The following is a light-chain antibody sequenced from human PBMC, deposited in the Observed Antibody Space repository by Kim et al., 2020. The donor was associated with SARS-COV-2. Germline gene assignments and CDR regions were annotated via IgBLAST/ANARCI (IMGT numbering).Light chain of an antibody. CDR3: CSYAGSYGVV. CDR2: DVS. J-gene: IGLJ2*01. Sequence: QSVTISCTGTSSDVGGYNYVSWYQQHPGKAPKLMIYDVSTRPSGVPDRFSGSKSGNTASLTISGLQAEDEADYYCCSYAGSYGVVFGGGTQLTVL. V-gene: IGLV2-11*01. CDR1: SSDVGGYNY.